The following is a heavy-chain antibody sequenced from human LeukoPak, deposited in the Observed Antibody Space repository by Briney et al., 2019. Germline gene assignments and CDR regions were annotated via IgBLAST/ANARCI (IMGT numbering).Heavy chain of an antibody. J-gene: IGHJ4*02. CDR3: ASPRAERSTWYAVDY. D-gene: IGHD6-13*01. CDR1: GGSFSGYY. V-gene: IGHV4-34*01. Sequence: KPSETLSLTCAVYGGSFSGYYWSWSRQPPGKGLEWIGEIYDNGSTNYNPSLKSRVTISVDKSKNQFSLKLSSVTAADTAVYYCASPRAERSTWYAVDYWGQGTLVTVSA. CDR2: IYDNGST.